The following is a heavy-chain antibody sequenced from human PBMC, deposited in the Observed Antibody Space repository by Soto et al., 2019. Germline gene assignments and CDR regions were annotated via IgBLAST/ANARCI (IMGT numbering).Heavy chain of an antibody. Sequence: EVQLVESGGGLVKPGGSLRLSCAASGFTFSNAWMTWVRQAPGKGLGWVGGVKRKTDGGTIDYAAPVKDRFTISRDDSKNTLYLQMNSLKTEDTAVYYCIGTYSGSSMRFDYWGQGTLVTVSS. D-gene: IGHD5-12*01. V-gene: IGHV3-15*01. CDR2: VKRKTDGGTI. J-gene: IGHJ4*02. CDR1: GFTFSNAW. CDR3: IGTYSGSSMRFDY.